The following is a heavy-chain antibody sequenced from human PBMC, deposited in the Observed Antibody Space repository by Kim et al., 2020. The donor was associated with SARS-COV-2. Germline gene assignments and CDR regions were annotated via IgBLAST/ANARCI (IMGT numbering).Heavy chain of an antibody. Sequence: SETLSLTCAVYGGSFSGYYWSWIRQPPGKGLEWIGEINHSGSTNYNPSLKRRVTISVDTSKNQFSLKLSSVTAADTAVYYCARGPYSSSRGAFDIWGQGTMVTVSS. CDR3: ARGPYSSSRGAFDI. CDR2: INHSGST. CDR1: GGSFSGYY. V-gene: IGHV4-34*01. J-gene: IGHJ3*02. D-gene: IGHD6-13*01.